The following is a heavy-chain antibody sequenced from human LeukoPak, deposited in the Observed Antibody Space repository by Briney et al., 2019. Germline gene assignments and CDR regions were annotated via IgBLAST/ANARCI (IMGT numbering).Heavy chain of an antibody. V-gene: IGHV4-59*01. D-gene: IGHD4-17*01. CDR2: IYYSGST. CDR1: GGSISSYY. CDR3: ARERYGDYQPAFDY. Sequence: SETLSLTCTVSGGSISSYYWSWIRQPPGKGLEWIGYIYYSGSTNYNPSLKSRDTISVDTSKNQFSLKLSSVTAADTAVYYCARERYGDYQPAFDYWGQGTLVTVSS. J-gene: IGHJ4*02.